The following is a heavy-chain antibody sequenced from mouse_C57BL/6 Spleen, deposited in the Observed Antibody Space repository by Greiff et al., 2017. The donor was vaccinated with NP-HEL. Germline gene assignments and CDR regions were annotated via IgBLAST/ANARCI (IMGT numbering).Heavy chain of an antibody. Sequence: QVQLQQSGAELARPGASVKMSCKASGYTFTSYTMHWVKQRPGQGLEWLGYVNPSSDYTKYNQKFKDTATLTADKSSSTAYMQLSSLTSEDSAVYYCARRGSGYVDLAYWGQGTLVTVSA. CDR2: VNPSSDYT. CDR1: GYTFTSYT. J-gene: IGHJ3*01. CDR3: ARRGSGYVDLAY. V-gene: IGHV1-4*01. D-gene: IGHD3-2*02.